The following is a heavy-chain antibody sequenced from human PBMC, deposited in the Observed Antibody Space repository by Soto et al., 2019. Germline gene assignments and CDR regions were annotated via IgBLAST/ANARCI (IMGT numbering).Heavy chain of an antibody. CDR2: IKQDGSEK. V-gene: IGHV3-7*01. CDR3: AREEADSSADLIDP. J-gene: IGHJ5*02. Sequence: EVQLVESGGGLVQPGGSLRLSCAASGFTFSSYWMSWVRQAPGKGLEWVANIKQDGSEKYYVDSVKGRFTISRDNAKNSLYLKMNSLRAEETAVYYCAREEADSSADLIDPWGQGTLVTVSS. D-gene: IGHD6-19*01. CDR1: GFTFSSYW.